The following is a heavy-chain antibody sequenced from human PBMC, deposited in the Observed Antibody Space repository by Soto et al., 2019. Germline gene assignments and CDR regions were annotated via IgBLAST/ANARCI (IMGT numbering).Heavy chain of an antibody. CDR2: IYYSGST. Sequence: SETLSLTCTVSGGSISSYYWSWIRQPPGKGLEWIGYIYYSGSTNYNPSLKSRVTISVDTSKNQFSLKLSSVTAADTAVYYCARAGNWNYFSGMDVWGQGTTVTVSS. CDR3: ARAGNWNYFSGMDV. CDR1: GGSISSYY. J-gene: IGHJ6*02. D-gene: IGHD1-7*01. V-gene: IGHV4-59*01.